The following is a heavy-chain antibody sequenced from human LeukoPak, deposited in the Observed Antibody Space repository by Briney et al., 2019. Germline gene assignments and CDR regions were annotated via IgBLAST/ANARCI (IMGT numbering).Heavy chain of an antibody. J-gene: IGHJ6*02. CDR2: ISGSGGST. V-gene: IGHV3-23*01. CDR1: GFTFSSYA. CDR3: AREGGMGYDFWSGYYAYYYGMDV. Sequence: GGSLRLSCAASGFTFSSYAMSWVRQAPGKGLEWVSAISGSGGSTYYADSVKGRFTISRDNSKNTLYLQMNSLRAEDTAVYYCAREGGMGYDFWSGYYAYYYGMDVWGQGTTVTVSS. D-gene: IGHD3-3*01.